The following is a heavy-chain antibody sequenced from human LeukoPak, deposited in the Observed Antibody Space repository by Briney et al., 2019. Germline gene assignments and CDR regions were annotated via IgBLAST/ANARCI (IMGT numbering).Heavy chain of an antibody. J-gene: IGHJ3*02. CDR1: GGSISSYY. CDR2: IHCSGST. Sequence: SETLSLTCTVSGGSISSYYWSWIRQPPGKGLEWIGYIHCSGSTNYNPSLKSRVTISVDTSKNQFSLKLSSVTAADTAVYYCARHDRGYYDSSGYYYSSPSAFDIWGQGTMVTVSS. D-gene: IGHD3-22*01. V-gene: IGHV4-59*08. CDR3: ARHDRGYYDSSGYYYSSPSAFDI.